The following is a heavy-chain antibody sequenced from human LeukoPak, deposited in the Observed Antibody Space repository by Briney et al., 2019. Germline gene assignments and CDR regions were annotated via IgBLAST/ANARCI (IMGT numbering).Heavy chain of an antibody. D-gene: IGHD3-22*01. CDR2: IWYDGSNK. CDR3: ARDPYYYDSSGYYDY. Sequence: GGSLRLSCAASGFTFSSYGMQWVRQAPGKGLGLVAVIWYDGSNKYYAASVKGRFTISRDNSKNTLYLQMNSLRAEDTAVYYCARDPYYYDSSGYYDYWGQGTLVTVSS. J-gene: IGHJ4*02. V-gene: IGHV3-33*01. CDR1: GFTFSSYG.